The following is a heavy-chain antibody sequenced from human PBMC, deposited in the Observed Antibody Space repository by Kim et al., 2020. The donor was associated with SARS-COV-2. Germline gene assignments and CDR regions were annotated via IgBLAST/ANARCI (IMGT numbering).Heavy chain of an antibody. V-gene: IGHV3-21*01. CDR2: ISSSSSYI. J-gene: IGHJ4*02. CDR3: ARDAPSLLWFGELFDY. Sequence: GGSLRLSCAASGFTFSSYSMNWVRQAPGKGLEWVSSISSSSSYIYYADSVKGRFTISRDNAKNSLYLQMNSLRAEDTAVYYCARDAPSLLWFGELFDYWGQGTLVTVSS. D-gene: IGHD3-10*01. CDR1: GFTFSSYS.